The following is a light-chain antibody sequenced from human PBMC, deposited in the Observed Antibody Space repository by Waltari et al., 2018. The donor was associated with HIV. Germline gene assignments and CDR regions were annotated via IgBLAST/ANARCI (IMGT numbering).Light chain of an antibody. J-gene: IGKJ2*01. Sequence: DIQMTQSPSTLSASVGDRVTITCRASQSISNWVAWYQQKPGKAPNLLIYRASTLESGVPSRFRGSGSGTEFTLTISSLQSEDFAVYYCQQYNNWPRTFGQGTKLE. V-gene: IGKV1-5*03. CDR3: QQYNNWPRT. CDR1: QSISNW. CDR2: RAS.